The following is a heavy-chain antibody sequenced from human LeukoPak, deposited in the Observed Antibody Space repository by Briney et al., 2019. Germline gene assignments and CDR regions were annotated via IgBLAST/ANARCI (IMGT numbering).Heavy chain of an antibody. CDR3: ARDLGSSRREFYYYYMDV. CDR2: INPNSGDT. D-gene: IGHD6-6*01. CDR1: GYTLTDYY. Sequence: ASVKVSCKASGYTLTDYYMHWVRQAPGQGLEWMGWINPNSGDTNYAQNFQDRVTMTRDTSISTAYMELSRLRSDDTAVYYCARDLGSSRREFYYYYMDVWGKGTTVTVSS. J-gene: IGHJ6*03. V-gene: IGHV1-2*02.